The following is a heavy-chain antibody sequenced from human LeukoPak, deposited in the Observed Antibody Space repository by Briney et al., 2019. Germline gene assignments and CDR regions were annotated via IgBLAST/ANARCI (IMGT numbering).Heavy chain of an antibody. V-gene: IGHV3-23*01. J-gene: IGHJ4*02. D-gene: IGHD3-22*01. CDR3: AKMSDGSGYFVLSN. Sequence: PGGSLRLSCAASGFTFSSYAMSWVRQAPGKGLEWASTSSASGGTTYYADSVKSRFTISRDNSKNTLYLQMNSLRAEDTAVYYCAKMSDGSGYFVLSNWGQGTLVTVSS. CDR2: SSASGGTT. CDR1: GFTFSSYA.